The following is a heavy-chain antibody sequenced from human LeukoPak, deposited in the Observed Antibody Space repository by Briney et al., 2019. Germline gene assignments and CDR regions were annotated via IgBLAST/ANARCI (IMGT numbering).Heavy chain of an antibody. J-gene: IGHJ1*01. CDR2: IYHSGST. CDR3: ARQSSTSCYRD. V-gene: IGHV4-38-2*01. CDR1: GYSISSGYY. Sequence: PSETLSLTCAVSGYSISSGYYWGWIRQPPGQGLEWIGSIYHSGSTYYNPSLKSRVTISVDPSKNQFSLKRSSVTAADTAVYYWARQSSTSCYRDWGQGTLVTVSS. D-gene: IGHD2-2*02.